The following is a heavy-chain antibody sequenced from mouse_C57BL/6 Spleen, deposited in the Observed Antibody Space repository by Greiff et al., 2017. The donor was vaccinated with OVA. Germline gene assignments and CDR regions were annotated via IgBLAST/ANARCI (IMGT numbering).Heavy chain of an antibody. CDR2: INPSTGGT. V-gene: IGHV1-42*01. Sequence: EVQLQQSGPELVKPGASVKISCKASGYSFTGYYMNWVKQSPEKSLEWIGEINPSTGGTTYNQKFKAKATLTVDKSSSTAYMQLKSLTSEDSAVYYCAREEAYYSNFWYFDVWGTGTTVTVSS. J-gene: IGHJ1*03. CDR1: GYSFTGYY. CDR3: AREEAYYSNFWYFDV. D-gene: IGHD2-5*01.